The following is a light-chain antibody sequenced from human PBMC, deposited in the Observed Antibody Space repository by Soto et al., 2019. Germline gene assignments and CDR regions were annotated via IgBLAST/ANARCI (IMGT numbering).Light chain of an antibody. V-gene: IGKV3-11*01. Sequence: DIVLRQSPGTLTLSPGERATLSCRASQSVSSYLAWYQQKPGQAPRLLIYGASTRATGIPARFSGSGSGTDFTLTISSPEPEDFAVYYCQQRSNWPPITFGQGTRLEI. CDR2: GAS. J-gene: IGKJ5*01. CDR3: QQRSNWPPIT. CDR1: QSVSSY.